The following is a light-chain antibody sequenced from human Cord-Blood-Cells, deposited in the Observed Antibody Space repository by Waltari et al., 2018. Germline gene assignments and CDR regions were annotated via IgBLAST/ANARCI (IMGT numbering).Light chain of an antibody. CDR2: QDS. J-gene: IGLJ1*01. CDR3: QAWDSSTYV. Sequence: SSELTQPPSVPVSPGQTASITCSGDKLGDKYACWYQQKPGQSPVLVIYQDSKRPSGIPERFSGSNSGNTATLTISGTQAMDEADYYCQAWDSSTYVFGTGTKVTVL. CDR1: KLGDKY. V-gene: IGLV3-1*01.